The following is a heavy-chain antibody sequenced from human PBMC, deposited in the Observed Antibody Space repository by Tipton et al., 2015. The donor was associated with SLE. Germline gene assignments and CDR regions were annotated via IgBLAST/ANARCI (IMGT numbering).Heavy chain of an antibody. CDR1: GGSISTYY. CDR3: ARSGPSWGYYYYMDV. V-gene: IGHV4-59*01. CDR2: VDYIGST. Sequence: TLSLTCTVSGGSISTYYWNWIRQSPGKGLGWIGYVDYIGSTNYNPSPKSRLTILVHRYKNQFSLKLSSVTAADTAVYYCARSGPSWGYYYYMDVWGKGTTVTVSS. J-gene: IGHJ6*03. D-gene: IGHD3-16*01.